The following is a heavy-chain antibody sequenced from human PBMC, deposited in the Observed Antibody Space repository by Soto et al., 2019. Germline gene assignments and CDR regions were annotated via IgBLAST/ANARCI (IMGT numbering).Heavy chain of an antibody. V-gene: IGHV3-73*01. D-gene: IGHD3-16*01. J-gene: IGHJ5*02. CDR2: IRSKADSYAT. CDR3: TPGGFRWFDP. Sequence: GSLRLSCAASGFTFSDSAMHWVRQASGKGLEWVGRIRSKADSYATAYAASVKGRFTISRDDSKNTAFLQMNSLKTEDTAVYYCTPGGFRWFDPWGQGTLVTVSS. CDR1: GFTFSDSA.